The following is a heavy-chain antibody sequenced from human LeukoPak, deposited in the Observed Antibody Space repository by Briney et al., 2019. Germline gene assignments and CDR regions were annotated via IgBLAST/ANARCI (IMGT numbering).Heavy chain of an antibody. Sequence: ASVKVSCQASGYGFTAYGISWVRQAPGQGLEWMGWISAYNGHTNVAQNLQGRVTMTTDTSTSTAYMELRSLRSDDAAVYYCARDISGYCSSTSCYFDWFDPWGQGTLVTVSS. CDR1: GYGFTAYG. CDR3: ARDISGYCSSTSCYFDWFDP. V-gene: IGHV1-18*01. J-gene: IGHJ5*02. D-gene: IGHD2-2*01. CDR2: ISAYNGHT.